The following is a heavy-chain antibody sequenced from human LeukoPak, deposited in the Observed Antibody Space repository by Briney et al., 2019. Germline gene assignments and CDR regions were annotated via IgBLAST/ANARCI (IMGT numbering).Heavy chain of an antibody. CDR1: GYTFTGYY. J-gene: IGHJ4*02. CDR3: ARAFQYYDILTGYYNGPHDY. D-gene: IGHD3-9*01. CDR2: INPNSGGT. V-gene: IGHV1-2*02. Sequence: ASVKVSCKASGYTFTGYYMHWVRQAPGQGLEWMGWINPNSGGTNYAQKFQGRVTMTRDTSISTAYMELSRLRSDDTAVYYCARAFQYYDILTGYYNGPHDYWGQGTLVTVSS.